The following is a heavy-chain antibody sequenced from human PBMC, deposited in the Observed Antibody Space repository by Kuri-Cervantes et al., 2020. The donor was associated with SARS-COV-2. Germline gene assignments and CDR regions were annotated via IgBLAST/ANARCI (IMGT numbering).Heavy chain of an antibody. Sequence: GESLKISCAASGFTFSSYEMNWVRQAPGKGLVWVSRINSDGSSTSYADSVKGRFTISRDNAKNTLYLQMNSLRAEDTAVYYCARDSAGNYKSYYYYYGMDVWGQGTTVTVSS. V-gene: IGHV3-74*01. J-gene: IGHJ6*02. CDR2: INSDGSST. CDR3: ARDSAGNYKSYYYYYGMDV. D-gene: IGHD4-11*01. CDR1: GFTFSSYE.